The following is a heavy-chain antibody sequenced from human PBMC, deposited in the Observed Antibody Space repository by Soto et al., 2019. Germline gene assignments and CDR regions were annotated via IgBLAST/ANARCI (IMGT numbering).Heavy chain of an antibody. J-gene: IGHJ5*02. CDR2: IIPIFGIP. D-gene: IGHD5-12*01. Sequence: QVQLVQSGAEVKKPGSSVKVSCKASGGTFNNYAISWVRQAPGQGLEWMAGIIPIFGIPNYAQKFQGRLTISADKSTSTAYMELVRLTSEDTAVYYCARAADGYNYNWFDAWGQGTLVTVSS. CDR3: ARAADGYNYNWFDA. V-gene: IGHV1-69*17. CDR1: GGTFNNYA.